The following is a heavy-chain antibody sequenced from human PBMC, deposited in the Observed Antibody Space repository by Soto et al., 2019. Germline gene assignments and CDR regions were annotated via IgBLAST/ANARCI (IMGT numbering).Heavy chain of an antibody. CDR3: ARDPPSGWFDY. CDR2: IKQDGSEK. D-gene: IGHD6-19*01. Sequence: GGSLRLSCAAPGFTFSSYWMSWVRQAPGKGLEWVANIKQDGSEKYYVDSVKGRFTISRDNAKNSLYLQMNSLRAEDTAVYYCARDPPSGWFDYWGQGTLVTVSS. J-gene: IGHJ4*02. V-gene: IGHV3-7*05. CDR1: GFTFSSYW.